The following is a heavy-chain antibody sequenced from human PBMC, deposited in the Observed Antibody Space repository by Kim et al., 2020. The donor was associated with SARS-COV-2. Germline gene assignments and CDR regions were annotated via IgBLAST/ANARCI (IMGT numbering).Heavy chain of an antibody. CDR1: GFTFSSYE. CDR3: ARDRWGLGFDY. J-gene: IGHJ4*02. V-gene: IGHV3-48*03. CDR2: ISSSGSTI. Sequence: GGSLRLSCAASGFTFSSYEMNWVRQAPGKGLEWVSYISSSGSTIYYADSVKGRFTISRDNAKNSLYLQMNSLRAEDTAVYYCARDRWGLGFDYWGQGTLVTVSS. D-gene: IGHD3-16*01.